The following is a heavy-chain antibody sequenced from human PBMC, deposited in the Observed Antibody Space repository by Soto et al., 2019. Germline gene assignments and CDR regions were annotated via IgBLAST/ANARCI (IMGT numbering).Heavy chain of an antibody. CDR3: TTRPPWILNDLRMDV. CDR2: IRSKANSYAT. V-gene: IGHV3-73*01. J-gene: IGHJ6*02. D-gene: IGHD5-18*01. Sequence: GGSLRLSCAASGFTFSGSAMHWVRQASGKGLEWVGRIRSKANSYATAYAASVKGRFTISRDDSKNTAYLQMNSLKTEDTAVYYCTTRPPWILNDLRMDVWGQGTTVTVSS. CDR1: GFTFSGSA.